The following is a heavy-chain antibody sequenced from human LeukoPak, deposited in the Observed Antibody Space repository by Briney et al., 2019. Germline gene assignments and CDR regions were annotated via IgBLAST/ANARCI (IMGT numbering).Heavy chain of an antibody. Sequence: GGSLRLSCAASGFTFSSYSMNWVRQAPGKGLEWVSGISGSGGSTYYADSVKGRFTISRDNSKNTLFLQMNSLRAEDTAVYHCAKGRGAFDIWGQGTKVTVSS. J-gene: IGHJ3*02. CDR2: ISGSGGST. CDR3: AKGRGAFDI. V-gene: IGHV3-23*01. CDR1: GFTFSSYS.